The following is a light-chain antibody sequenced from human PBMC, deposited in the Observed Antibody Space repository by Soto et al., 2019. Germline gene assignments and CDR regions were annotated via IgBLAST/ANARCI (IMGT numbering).Light chain of an antibody. CDR2: DAS. J-gene: IGKJ4*01. Sequence: EIVLTQSPVTLSLSPGERATLSCRASKSVSTYLGWYQQKPGQAPRLLIYDASTRATGTPARFSGSGSGTDFTLTISSLEPEDFAVYYCQQRRSWPPLTFGGGTRVEI. V-gene: IGKV3-11*01. CDR1: KSVSTY. CDR3: QQRRSWPPLT.